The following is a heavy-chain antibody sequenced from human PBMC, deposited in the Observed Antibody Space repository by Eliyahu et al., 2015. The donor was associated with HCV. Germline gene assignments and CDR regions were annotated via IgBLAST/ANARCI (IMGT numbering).Heavy chain of an antibody. CDR1: GGTASTYG. Sequence: QVQLMQSGAEVKKPGSSVKVSCKASGGTASTYGXGWVRQVPGQGLEWMGGIIPVFGTANYAEKFQGRVTIIADESTSTAYMELSSLTSEDTAVYYCARARREYYYDTSGYGDFDYWGQGTLVTVSS. V-gene: IGHV1-69*01. D-gene: IGHD3-22*01. CDR3: ARARREYYYDTSGYGDFDY. CDR2: IIPVFGTA. J-gene: IGHJ4*02.